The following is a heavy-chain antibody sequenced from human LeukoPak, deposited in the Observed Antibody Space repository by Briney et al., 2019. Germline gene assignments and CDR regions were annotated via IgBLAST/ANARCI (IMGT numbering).Heavy chain of an antibody. CDR2: IYPGDSDT. Sequence: GESLKISCKGSGYSFTSYWIGWVRQMPGKGLEWMGIIYPGDSDTRYSPSFQGQVTIPADKSISTAYLQWSSLKASDTAMYYCARRSLEMATIGDYYFDYWGQGTLVTVSS. CDR1: GYSFTSYW. CDR3: ARRSLEMATIGDYYFDY. V-gene: IGHV5-51*01. J-gene: IGHJ4*02. D-gene: IGHD5-24*01.